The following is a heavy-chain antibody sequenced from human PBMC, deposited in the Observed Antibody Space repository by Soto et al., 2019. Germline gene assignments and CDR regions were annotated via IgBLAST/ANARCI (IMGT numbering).Heavy chain of an antibody. Sequence: SCKASGGTFSSYAISWVRQAPGKGLEWVAIISYDGSNTYYADSVKGRFTISRDNSKNTLYLQMNSLRAEDTSVYYCAKVGGLSGSYFISSSYYFDYWGQGALVTVSS. CDR3: AKVGGLSGSYFISSSYYFDY. CDR2: ISYDGSNT. D-gene: IGHD1-26*01. V-gene: IGHV3-30*04. CDR1: GGTFSSYA. J-gene: IGHJ4*02.